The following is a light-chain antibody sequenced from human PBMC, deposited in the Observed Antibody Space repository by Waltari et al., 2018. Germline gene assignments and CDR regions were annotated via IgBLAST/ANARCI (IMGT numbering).Light chain of an antibody. V-gene: IGLV2-14*03. J-gene: IGLJ2*01. Sequence: QSALTQPASVSGSPGQSITISCTGTSSDVGGYNYVSWYQHHPGKAPKLIIYDVSRWPSGVSNRFSGSKSGNTASLTISGLQAEDDADYYCSSYAGYSAVVFGGGTKVTVL. CDR3: SSYAGYSAVV. CDR2: DVS. CDR1: SSDVGGYNY.